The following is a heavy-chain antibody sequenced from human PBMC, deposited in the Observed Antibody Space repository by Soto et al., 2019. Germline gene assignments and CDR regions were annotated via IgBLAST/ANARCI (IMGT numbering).Heavy chain of an antibody. CDR3: AMIDYSSGSDY. D-gene: IGHD6-19*01. Sequence: QVQLVQSGAEVKKPGSSVKVSCKASGGTFSSYPLSWVRQAPGQGHEWMGGIIPIFGTTKYAQKFQGRVTIIAEESTTTAYMELSSLRSEDTAVYYCAMIDYSSGSDYWGQGTLVTVSS. CDR2: IIPIFGTT. V-gene: IGHV1-69*01. J-gene: IGHJ4*02. CDR1: GGTFSSYP.